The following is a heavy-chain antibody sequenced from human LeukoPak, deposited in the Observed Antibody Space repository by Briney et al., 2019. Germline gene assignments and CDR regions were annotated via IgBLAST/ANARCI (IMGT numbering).Heavy chain of an antibody. J-gene: IGHJ3*02. Sequence: ASVKVSCKASGYTFTGYYMHWVRQAPGQGPEWMGWSNPNSRGTKYPQKFQGRVTMTRDTSISTAYMELSRLRSDDTAVYHCTRALGQWLPHAFDIWGQGTMVIVSS. CDR2: SNPNSRGT. CDR3: TRALGQWLPHAFDI. CDR1: GYTFTGYY. V-gene: IGHV1-2*02. D-gene: IGHD6-19*01.